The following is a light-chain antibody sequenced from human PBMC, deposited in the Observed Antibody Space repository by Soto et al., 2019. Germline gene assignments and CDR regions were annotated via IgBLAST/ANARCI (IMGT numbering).Light chain of an antibody. V-gene: IGKV3-15*01. CDR3: QQYNNWPPLT. Sequence: EIMMTQSPATLSVSPGERATLSCRASQSVGSNLAWYQQKPGQAPRLLIYGASTRATGIPARFSGSGFGTEFTLTISSLQSEDFAVYYCQQYNNWPPLTFGGGTKVEIK. CDR2: GAS. CDR1: QSVGSN. J-gene: IGKJ4*01.